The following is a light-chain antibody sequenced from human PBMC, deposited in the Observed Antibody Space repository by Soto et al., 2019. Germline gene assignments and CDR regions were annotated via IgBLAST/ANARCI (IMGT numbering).Light chain of an antibody. CDR1: SSNIGNNA. V-gene: IGLV1-36*01. CDR3: AAWDDSLNGLV. J-gene: IGLJ3*02. Sequence: QSVLTQPPSVSAAPRQRVTISCSGSSSNIGNNAVNWYQQLPGKAPKLLIYYDDLLPSGVSDRFSGSKSGTSASLAISGLPAEEEADYYCAAWDDSLNGLVFGGGTKLTVL. CDR2: YDD.